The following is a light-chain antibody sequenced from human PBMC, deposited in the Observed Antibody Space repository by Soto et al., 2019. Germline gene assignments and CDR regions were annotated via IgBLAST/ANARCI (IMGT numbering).Light chain of an antibody. V-gene: IGKV1-27*01. CDR3: QKYNSAPLT. CDR1: QSIAPY. CDR2: ATS. Sequence: DVQMTQSPSSLSAFVGDRDTITCRASQSIAPYLAWFQQKPGKVPKLLIYATSTLQSGVPSRFSGSGSGTDFTLTINSLQPEDGGTYYCQKYNSAPLTFGGGTKVEIK. J-gene: IGKJ4*01.